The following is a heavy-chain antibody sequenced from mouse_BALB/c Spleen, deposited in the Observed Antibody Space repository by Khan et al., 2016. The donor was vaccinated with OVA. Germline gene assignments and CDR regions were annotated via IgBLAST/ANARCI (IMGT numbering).Heavy chain of an antibody. D-gene: IGHD2-3*01. CDR1: GYTFTNYG. J-gene: IGHJ4*01. CDR3: ARSRWLLPAMDY. CDR2: INTNTGEP. Sequence: VQLVESGPELKKPGETVKISCKASGYTFTNYGMNWVKQAPGKVLKWMGWINTNTGEPTYAEEFKGRFAFSLETSASTAYLQINNLKNEDTATYCCARSRWLLPAMDYWGQGTSVTVSS. V-gene: IGHV9-3*02.